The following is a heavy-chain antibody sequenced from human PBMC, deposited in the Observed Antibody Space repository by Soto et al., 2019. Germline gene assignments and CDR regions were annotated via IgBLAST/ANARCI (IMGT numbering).Heavy chain of an antibody. CDR1: GFTFSNYG. Sequence: EVQLLESGGGLVQPGGSLRLSCAASGFTFSNYGMSWVRQAPGKGLEWVSALPEIGTNTYYAASVKGRFTISRDNSKNTLFLQINNLRAGDTAVYYCAKKSGVGATWYFDYWGQGTLVTVSS. D-gene: IGHD1-26*01. J-gene: IGHJ4*02. V-gene: IGHV3-23*01. CDR2: LPEIGTNT. CDR3: AKKSGVGATWYFDY.